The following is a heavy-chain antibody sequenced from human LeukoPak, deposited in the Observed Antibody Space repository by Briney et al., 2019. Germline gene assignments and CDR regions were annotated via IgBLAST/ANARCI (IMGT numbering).Heavy chain of an antibody. CDR1: SGSISGYS. D-gene: IGHD2-8*01. CDR2: IYTSGST. Sequence: KPSETLSLTCTVSSGSISGYSCNWIRQSAGKGLEWIGRIYTSGSTNYNPSLKSRITISVDTSKNQFSLKLSSVTAADTAVYYCARDREPYCTNGVCHGGWFDPWGQGTLVTVSS. CDR3: ARDREPYCTNGVCHGGWFDP. J-gene: IGHJ5*02. V-gene: IGHV4-4*07.